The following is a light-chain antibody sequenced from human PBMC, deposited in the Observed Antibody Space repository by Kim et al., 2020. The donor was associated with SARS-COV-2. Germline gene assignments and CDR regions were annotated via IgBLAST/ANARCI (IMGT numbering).Light chain of an antibody. J-gene: IGLJ2*01. CDR1: SLRSYY. CDR3: NSRDGV. V-gene: IGLV3-19*01. Sequence: SSELTQDPAVSVALGQTVRITCQGDSLRSYYASWYQQKPGQAPVLVIYGKNNRPSGIPDRFSGSSSGNTASLTITGAQAEDEADYYCNSRDGVIGGGIQL. CDR2: GKN.